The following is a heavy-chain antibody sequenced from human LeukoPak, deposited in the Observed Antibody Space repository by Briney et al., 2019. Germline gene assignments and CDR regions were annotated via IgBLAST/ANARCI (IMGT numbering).Heavy chain of an antibody. V-gene: IGHV4-4*02. D-gene: IGHD3-22*01. J-gene: IGHJ4*02. CDR3: ARDLYYYDSSGYYPYYFDY. CDR1: GGSISSSNW. CDR2: IYHSGST. Sequence: PSETLSLTCAVSGGSISSSNWWSWVRQPPGKGLEWIGEIYHSGSTNYNPSLKSRVTISVDKSKNQFSLKLSSVTAADTAVYYCARDLYYYDSSGYYPYYFDYWGQGTLVTVSS.